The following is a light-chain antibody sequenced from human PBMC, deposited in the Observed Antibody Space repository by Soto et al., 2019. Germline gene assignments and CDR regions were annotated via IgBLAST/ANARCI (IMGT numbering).Light chain of an antibody. CDR2: AVT. CDR1: SSDVGSYDL. CDR3: CAYAGSRTPV. Sequence: QSVLTQPASVSGSPGQSITISCTGSSSDVGSYDLVSWYQHHPGKAPKLLIYAVTYRPSGVSNRFSGSKSGNTASLTISGLQAEDEAEYYCCAYAGSRTPVFGGGTKVTVL. V-gene: IGLV2-23*02. J-gene: IGLJ3*02.